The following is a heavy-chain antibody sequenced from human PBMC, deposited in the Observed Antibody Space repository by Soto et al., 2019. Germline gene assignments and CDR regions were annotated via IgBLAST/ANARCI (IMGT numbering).Heavy chain of an antibody. CDR2: ISYDGSNK. V-gene: IGHV3-30-3*01. Sequence: QVQLVESGGGVVQPGRSLRLSCAASGFTFSSYAMHWVRQAPGKGLEWVAVISYDGSNKYYADSVKGRFTISRDNSKNTLYLQMNSLRAEDTAVYYCARDHDDAFDIWDQGTMVTVSS. CDR1: GFTFSSYA. J-gene: IGHJ3*02. CDR3: ARDHDDAFDI.